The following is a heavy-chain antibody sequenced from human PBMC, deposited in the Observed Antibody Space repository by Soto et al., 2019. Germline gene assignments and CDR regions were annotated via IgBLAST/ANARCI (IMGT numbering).Heavy chain of an antibody. CDR2: IYYSGST. J-gene: IGHJ3*02. Sequence: SETLSLTCTVSGGSISSSSYYWGWIRQPPGKGLEWIGSIYYSGSTYYNPSLKSRVTISVDTSKNQFSLKLSSVTAADTAVYYCARHGALDYSGYVEWAFDIWGQGTMVTVSS. CDR1: GGSISSSSYY. CDR3: ARHGALDYSGYVEWAFDI. V-gene: IGHV4-39*01. D-gene: IGHD5-12*01.